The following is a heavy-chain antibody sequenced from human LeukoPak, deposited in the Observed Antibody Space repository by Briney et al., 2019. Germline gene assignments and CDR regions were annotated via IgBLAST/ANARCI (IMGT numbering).Heavy chain of an antibody. V-gene: IGHV3-33*01. D-gene: IGHD2-8*01. CDR3: ARDPGGVVYFDY. J-gene: IGHJ4*02. Sequence: GGPQRLSCAVSGFTFSNYDIHRVRPAPGKGLEGVAVIWYDGSNKYYADSVKGRFTISRDNSKNTLYLQMNTLRAEDTAVYYCARDPGGVVYFDYWGQGTLVTVSS. CDR2: IWYDGSNK. CDR1: GFTFSNYD.